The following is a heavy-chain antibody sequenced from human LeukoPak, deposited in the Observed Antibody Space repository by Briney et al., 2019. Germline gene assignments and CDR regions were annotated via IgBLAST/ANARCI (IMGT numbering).Heavy chain of an antibody. D-gene: IGHD3-22*01. V-gene: IGHV1-69*05. CDR2: IIPIFGTA. J-gene: IGHJ2*01. CDR3: ARLHYYDRSGWYFDL. Sequence: SVKVSCKASGGTFSSYAISWVRQAPGRGLEWMGGIIPIFGTANYAQKFQGRVTITTDESTSTAYMELSSLRSEDTAVYYCARLHYYDRSGWYFDLWGRGTLVTVSS. CDR1: GGTFSSYA.